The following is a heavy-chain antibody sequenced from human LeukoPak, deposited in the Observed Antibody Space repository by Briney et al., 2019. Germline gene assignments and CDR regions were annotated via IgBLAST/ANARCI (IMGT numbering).Heavy chain of an antibody. Sequence: TGGSLRLSCAVSGFTFDDRGMSWVRQAPGKGLEWVSGINWNGGSTGYADSVKGRFTISRDNAKNSLYLQMNSLRAEDTALYHCARAVYYDFWSGSPDDAFDIWGQGTMVTVSS. J-gene: IGHJ3*02. V-gene: IGHV3-20*01. CDR3: ARAVYYDFWSGSPDDAFDI. CDR1: GFTFDDRG. D-gene: IGHD3-3*01. CDR2: INWNGGST.